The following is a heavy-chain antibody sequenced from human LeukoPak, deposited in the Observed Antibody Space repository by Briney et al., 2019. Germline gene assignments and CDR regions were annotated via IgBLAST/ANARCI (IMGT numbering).Heavy chain of an antibody. CDR2: ISSDGSST. CDR3: ARDGDSTVDFDY. D-gene: IGHD4-23*01. J-gene: IGHJ4*02. Sequence: GGSLRLSCAASGFTFSTFWMPWVRQAPGKGLVWVSRISSDGSSTAYADSVKGRFTISRDNVKNTLYLQMSSLRVEDTAVYYCARDGDSTVDFDYWGQGILVTVSS. CDR1: GFTFSTFW. V-gene: IGHV3-74*01.